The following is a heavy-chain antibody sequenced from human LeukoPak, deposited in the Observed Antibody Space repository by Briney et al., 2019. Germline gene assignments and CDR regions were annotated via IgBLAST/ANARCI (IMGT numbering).Heavy chain of an antibody. D-gene: IGHD6-19*01. CDR2: IYSGGST. Sequence: PGGSLRLSCAASGFTVSSNYTSWVRQAPGKGLEWVSVIYSGGSTYYADSVKGRFTISRHISQNTLYLQMNSLRAEDTAVYYCARVRLGSGWSLFDFWGQGTLVTVSS. V-gene: IGHV3-53*04. CDR3: ARVRLGSGWSLFDF. J-gene: IGHJ4*02. CDR1: GFTVSSNY.